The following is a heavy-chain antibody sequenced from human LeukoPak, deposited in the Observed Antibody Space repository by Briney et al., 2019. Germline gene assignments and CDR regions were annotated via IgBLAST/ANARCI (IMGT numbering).Heavy chain of an antibody. CDR3: ARGITGWYTNDY. D-gene: IGHD6-19*01. J-gene: IGHJ4*02. CDR1: GFTFDDYG. V-gene: IGHV3-21*01. CDR2: ISSSSSYI. Sequence: GGSLRLSCAASGFTFDDYGLSWVRQAPGKGLEWVSSISSSSSYIYYADSVKGRFTISRDNAKNSLYLQMNSLRAEDTAVYYCARGITGWYTNDYWGQGTLVTVSS.